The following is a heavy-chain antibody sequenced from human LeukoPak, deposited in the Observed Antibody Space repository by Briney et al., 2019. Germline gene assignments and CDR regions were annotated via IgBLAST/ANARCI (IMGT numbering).Heavy chain of an antibody. CDR2: IIPIFGTA. D-gene: IGHD5-12*01. CDR1: GGTFSSYA. Sequence: SVKVSCKASGGTFSSYAISWVRQAPGQGLEWMGGIIPIFGTANYAQKFQGRVTITADESTSTAYMELSSLRSEDTAVYYCAGEGSGYDQHYYYYYYMDVWGKGTTVTISS. CDR3: AGEGSGYDQHYYYYYYMDV. J-gene: IGHJ6*03. V-gene: IGHV1-69*01.